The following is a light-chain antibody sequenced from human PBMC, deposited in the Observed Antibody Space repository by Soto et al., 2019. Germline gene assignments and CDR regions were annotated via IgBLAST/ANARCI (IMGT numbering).Light chain of an antibody. CDR3: QQSYTIPLT. J-gene: IGKJ1*01. Sequence: DIQMTQSPSSLSASVGDRVTISCRASQSISRYLNWYRQKPGLVPKLLIYATSTLQSGVPSRFSGSGSGTDYTLTISSLQLEDFATYYCQQSYTIPLTFGQGTRVEIE. CDR2: ATS. V-gene: IGKV1-39*01. CDR1: QSISRY.